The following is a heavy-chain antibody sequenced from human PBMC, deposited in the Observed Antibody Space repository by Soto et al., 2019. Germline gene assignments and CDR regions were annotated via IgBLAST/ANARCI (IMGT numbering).Heavy chain of an antibody. Sequence: EVQLVESGGGLVQPGGSLRLSCAAAGFIFSDYDMNWVRQAPGKGLEWVSYISSSGSTIDYADSVKGRFTISRDNTKNSLYLQMNSLRAEDTAVYYCAREVDIVASFYYYVMDVWGQGTTVTVS. V-gene: IGHV3-48*03. J-gene: IGHJ6*02. CDR2: ISSSGSTI. CDR1: GFIFSDYD. D-gene: IGHD5-12*01. CDR3: AREVDIVASFYYYVMDV.